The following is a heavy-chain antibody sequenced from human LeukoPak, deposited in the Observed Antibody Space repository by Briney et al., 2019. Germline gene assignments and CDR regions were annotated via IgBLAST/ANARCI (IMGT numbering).Heavy chain of an antibody. CDR3: ARHEFAGPFAY. CDR1: GGSMSNYY. Sequence: SETLSLTCTVSGGSMSNYYWSWIRQPPGKGLEWISYIYQTGDTGYNPSLKSRATTSLDMSKNQFSLILSAVTAADTAVYYCARHEFAGPFAYWGQGALVTVSS. V-gene: IGHV4-59*08. CDR2: IYQTGDT. J-gene: IGHJ4*02. D-gene: IGHD6-13*01.